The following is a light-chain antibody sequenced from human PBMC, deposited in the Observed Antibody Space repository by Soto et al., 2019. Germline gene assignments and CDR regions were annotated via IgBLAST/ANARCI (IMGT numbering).Light chain of an antibody. J-gene: IGKJ2*01. Sequence: EIVLTQSPATLSLSPRAGATLSCRASQIVTSSLAWYQQRPGQAPRLLIYDTFTRATGIPARFSAKGAGTDFTLTISSLEPEDSAVYFCQLRSDWPPTYTFGQGTKLE. CDR3: QLRSDWPPTYT. V-gene: IGKV3-11*01. CDR1: QIVTSS. CDR2: DTF.